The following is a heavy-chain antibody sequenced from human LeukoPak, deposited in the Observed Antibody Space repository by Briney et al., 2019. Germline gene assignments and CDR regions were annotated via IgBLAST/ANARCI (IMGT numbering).Heavy chain of an antibody. CDR1: GGSISGYY. Sequence: PSETLSLTCTVSGGSISGYYWSWVRQPPGKGLEWIAYFSSSGSTNYNPSLKSRVTISVDTSKNQFSLKLSSVTAADTAVYYCARWGNVAAAIGLENYYFDYWGQGTLVTVSS. V-gene: IGHV4-59*12. CDR3: ARWGNVAAAIGLENYYFDY. D-gene: IGHD2-2*02. CDR2: FSSSGST. J-gene: IGHJ4*02.